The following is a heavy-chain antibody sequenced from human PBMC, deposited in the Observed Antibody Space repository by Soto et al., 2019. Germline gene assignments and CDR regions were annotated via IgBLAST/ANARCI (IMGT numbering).Heavy chain of an antibody. CDR1: GFTFSSYS. CDR2: ISSSSSYI. V-gene: IGHV3-21*04. Sequence: GGSLRLSCAASGFTFSSYSMNWVRQGPGKGLEWVSSISSSSSYIYYADSVKGRFTISRDNAKNSLYLQMNSLRADDTAVYFCAREPPSVTRGVNPCFDLWGLGTLVTVSS. J-gene: IGHJ5*02. CDR3: AREPPSVTRGVNPCFDL. D-gene: IGHD3-10*01.